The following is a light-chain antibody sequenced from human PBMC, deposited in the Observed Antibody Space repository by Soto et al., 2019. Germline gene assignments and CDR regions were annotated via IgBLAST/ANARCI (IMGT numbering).Light chain of an antibody. Sequence: DIQMTQSPSSVSASVGDRVTITCRASQSISSWLAWYQQKPGKAPKLLIYAAYSMQSGVPPRFRGGGSGTDFTHTCSRLQPEGFSPYNCQPATSFPLTFGGGTKVAIK. J-gene: IGKJ4*02. CDR2: AAY. CDR3: QPATSFPLT. CDR1: QSISSW. V-gene: IGKV1-12*01.